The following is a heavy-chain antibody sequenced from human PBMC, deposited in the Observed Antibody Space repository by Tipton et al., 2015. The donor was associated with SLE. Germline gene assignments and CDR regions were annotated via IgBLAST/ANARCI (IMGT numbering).Heavy chain of an antibody. Sequence: TLSLTCAVSGYSISSGYYWGWIRQPPGKGLEWIGYIYYSGSTNYNPSLKSRVTISVDTSKNQFSLKLSSVTAADTAVYYCARGRLGDSQHHFDYWGQGTLVTVSS. V-gene: IGHV4-38-2*01. D-gene: IGHD1-26*01. CDR1: GYSISSGYY. J-gene: IGHJ4*02. CDR3: ARGRLGDSQHHFDY. CDR2: IYYSGST.